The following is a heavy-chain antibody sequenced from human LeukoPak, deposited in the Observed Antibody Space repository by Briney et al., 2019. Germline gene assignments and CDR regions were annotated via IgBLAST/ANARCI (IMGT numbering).Heavy chain of an antibody. CDR3: ARQTSSRYVHYYYYMDV. Sequence: GESLKISCKGSGYRFTSYWIGWVRPMPGKGLEWMGIIYPGDSDTRYSPSFQGQVTISADKSISTAYLQWSSLKASDTAMYYCARQTSSRYVHYYYYMDVWGKGTTVTVSS. CDR1: GYRFTSYW. J-gene: IGHJ6*03. CDR2: IYPGDSDT. V-gene: IGHV5-51*01. D-gene: IGHD6-13*01.